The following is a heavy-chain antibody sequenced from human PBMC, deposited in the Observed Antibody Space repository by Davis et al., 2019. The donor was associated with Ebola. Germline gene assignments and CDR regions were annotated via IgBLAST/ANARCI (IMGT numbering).Heavy chain of an antibody. V-gene: IGHV1-69*13. J-gene: IGHJ4*02. CDR3: ARDSRPTRGAAAGRFDY. D-gene: IGHD6-13*01. CDR2: IIPIFGTA. Sequence: SVKVSCKASGGTFSSYAISWVRQAPGQGLEWMGGIIPIFGTANYAQKFQGRVTITADESTSTAYMELSSLRSEDTAVYYCARDSRPTRGAAAGRFDYWGQGTLVTVSS. CDR1: GGTFSSYA.